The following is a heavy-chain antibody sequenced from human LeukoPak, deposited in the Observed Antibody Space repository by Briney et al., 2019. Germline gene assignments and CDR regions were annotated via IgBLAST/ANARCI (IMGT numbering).Heavy chain of an antibody. CDR3: ARGSSGYSGYGEVDY. Sequence: ASVKVSCKASGGTFTSYGISWVRQAPGQGLEWMGWISAYNGNTNYAQKLQGRVTMTTDTSTSTAYMELRSLRSDDTAVYYCARGSSGYSGYGEVDYWGQGTLVTVSS. D-gene: IGHD5-12*01. CDR2: ISAYNGNT. CDR1: GGTFTSYG. V-gene: IGHV1-18*01. J-gene: IGHJ4*02.